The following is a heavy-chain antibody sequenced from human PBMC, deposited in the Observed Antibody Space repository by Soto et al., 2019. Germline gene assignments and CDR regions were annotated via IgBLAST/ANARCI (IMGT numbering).Heavy chain of an antibody. CDR1: GYTFTNYD. Sequence: QVQRVQSGAEVKKPGASVKVSCKASGYTFTNYDINWVRQATGQGLEWMGWMNPKSGNTGYAQQFQGRVTMTRSTAINTAYTELSSLRSEDTAVYYCVRVYGEIDYWGQGTLVTVSS. V-gene: IGHV1-8*01. CDR2: MNPKSGNT. J-gene: IGHJ4*02. D-gene: IGHD4-17*01. CDR3: VRVYGEIDY.